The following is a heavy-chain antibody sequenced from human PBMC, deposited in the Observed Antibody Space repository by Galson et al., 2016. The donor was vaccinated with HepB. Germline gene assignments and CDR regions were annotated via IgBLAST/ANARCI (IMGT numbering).Heavy chain of an antibody. Sequence: SLRLSCAASGFTFSTYEMHRVRQAPGLGLEWVAVMWYDGSNKYYADSVKGRFTISRDNSKNTLYLQMNSLRGEDTAVYYCAREKTVAARSRYQPSQTRGKNSFDYWGQGTLVTVSS. J-gene: IGHJ4*02. CDR3: AREKTVAARSRYQPSQTRGKNSFDY. CDR2: MWYDGSNK. D-gene: IGHD6-6*01. V-gene: IGHV3-33*08. CDR1: GFTFSTYE.